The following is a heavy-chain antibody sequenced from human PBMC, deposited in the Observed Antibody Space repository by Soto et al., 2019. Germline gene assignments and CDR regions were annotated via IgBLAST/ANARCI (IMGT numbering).Heavy chain of an antibody. CDR1: GGSISSYY. J-gene: IGHJ4*02. CDR3: ARGELVTYFDY. V-gene: IGHV4-59*01. Sequence: SETLSLTCTVSGGSISSYYWSWIRQPPGKGLEWIGYIYYSGSTNYNPSLKSRVTISVDTSKNQFSLKLSSVTAADTAVYYCARGELVTYFDYWGQGTLVTVSS. D-gene: IGHD2-21*02. CDR2: IYYSGST.